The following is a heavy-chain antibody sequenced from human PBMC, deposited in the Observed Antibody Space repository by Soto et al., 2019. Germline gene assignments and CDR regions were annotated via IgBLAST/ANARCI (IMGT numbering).Heavy chain of an antibody. V-gene: IGHV3-15*01. J-gene: IGHJ5*02. CDR1: GDTMSSTRW. CDR3: TTDRIVVVPAAMGSIKRNP. D-gene: IGHD2-2*01. Sequence: ASETLSLTCTVSGDTMSSTRWWSWVRQAPGKGLEWVGRIKSKTDGGTTDYAAPVKGRFTISRDDSKNTLYLQMNSLKTEDTAVYYCTTDRIVVVPAAMGSIKRNPWGQGTLVTVSS. CDR2: IKSKTDGGTT.